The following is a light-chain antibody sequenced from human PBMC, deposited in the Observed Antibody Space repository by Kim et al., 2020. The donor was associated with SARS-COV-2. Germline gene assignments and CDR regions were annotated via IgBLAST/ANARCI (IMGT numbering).Light chain of an antibody. CDR3: QVWDSGSVHPVV. CDR1: NIGSRS. Sequence: PGQTVSITCGGTNIGSRSVPWYQQKPGQDPMMVISYYTARPSGIPERFSGSNSGNTATLTISRVEAGDEADYYCQVWDSGSVHPVVFGGGTQLTVL. V-gene: IGLV3-21*04. CDR2: YYT. J-gene: IGLJ2*01.